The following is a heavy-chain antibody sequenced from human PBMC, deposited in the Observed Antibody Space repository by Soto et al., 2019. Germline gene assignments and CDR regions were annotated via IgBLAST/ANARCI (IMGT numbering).Heavy chain of an antibody. V-gene: IGHV3-49*03. D-gene: IGHD2-15*01. Sequence: GGSLRLSCTASGFTFGDYAMSWFRQAPGKGLEWVGFIRSKAYGGTTEYAASVKGRFTISRDDSKSIAYLQMNSLKTEDTAVYYCTRDLGQSFPRPGVAGWFDPCGQGTLVTVSS. CDR1: GFTFGDYA. CDR2: IRSKAYGGTT. J-gene: IGHJ5*02. CDR3: TRDLGQSFPRPGVAGWFDP.